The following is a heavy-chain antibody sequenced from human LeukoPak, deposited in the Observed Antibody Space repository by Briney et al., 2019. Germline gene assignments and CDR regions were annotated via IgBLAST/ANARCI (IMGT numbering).Heavy chain of an antibody. D-gene: IGHD3-10*01. V-gene: IGHV4-39*07. CDR3: ARRLGRLFGERFYYYHYMDV. CDR2: IYYSGST. Sequence: SETLSLTCTVSGGSISSSSYYWGWIRQPPGKGLEWIGSIYYSGSTYYNPSLKSRVTISVDTSKNQFSLKLNSVTAADTAVYYCARRLGRLFGERFYYYHYMDVWGKGTTVTISS. J-gene: IGHJ6*03. CDR1: GGSISSSSYY.